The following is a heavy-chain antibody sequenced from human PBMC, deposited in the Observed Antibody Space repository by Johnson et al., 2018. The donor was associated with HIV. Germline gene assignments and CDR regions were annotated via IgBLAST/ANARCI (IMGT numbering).Heavy chain of an antibody. CDR2: ISWNSGSI. J-gene: IGHJ3*02. Sequence: QLVESGGGLVQPGRSLRLSCAASGFTFDDYAMHWVRQAPGKGLEWVSGISWNSGSIGYADSVKGRFTISRDNAKNSLYLQMNSLRAEETALYYFANQGEDAFDIWVQGTMVTVSS. CDR1: GFTFDDYA. CDR3: ANQGEDAFDI. V-gene: IGHV3-9*01.